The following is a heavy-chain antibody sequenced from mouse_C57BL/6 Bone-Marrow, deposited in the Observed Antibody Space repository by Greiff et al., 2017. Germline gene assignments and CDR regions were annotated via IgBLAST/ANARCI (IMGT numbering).Heavy chain of an antibody. CDR2: IYPNSGGT. V-gene: IGHV1-72*01. CDR1: GYTFTSYW. CDR3: ARERELLWFAY. Sequence: QVQLQQPGAELVKPGASVKLSCKASGYTFTSYWMHWVKQRPGRGLEWIGRIYPNSGGTKYNEKFKSKATLTVDKPSSTAYMQLSSLTSEDSAVYYCARERELLWFAYWGQGTLVTVSA. J-gene: IGHJ3*01.